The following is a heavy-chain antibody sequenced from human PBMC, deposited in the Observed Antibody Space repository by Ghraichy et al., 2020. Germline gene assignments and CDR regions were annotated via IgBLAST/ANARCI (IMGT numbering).Heavy chain of an antibody. Sequence: SVKVSCKASGGTFSSYAISWVRQAPGQGLEWMGGIIPIFGTANYAQKFQGRVTITADESTSTAYMELSSLRSEDTAVYYCARSPFGVVIGSWFDPWGQGTLVTVSS. J-gene: IGHJ5*02. D-gene: IGHD3-3*01. CDR2: IIPIFGTA. CDR3: ARSPFGVVIGSWFDP. V-gene: IGHV1-69*13. CDR1: GGTFSSYA.